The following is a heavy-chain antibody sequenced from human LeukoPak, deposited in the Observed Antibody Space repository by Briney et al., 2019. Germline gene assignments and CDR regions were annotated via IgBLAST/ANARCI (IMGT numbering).Heavy chain of an antibody. J-gene: IGHJ4*02. Sequence: PSETLSLTCAVYGGSFSGYYWSWIRQPPGKGLEWIGEINHSGSTNYNPSLKSRVTISVDTSKNQFSLQLSSVTAADTAVYYCARGKGGRSDSSGYYPNWGQGTLVTVSS. CDR3: ARGKGGRSDSSGYYPN. D-gene: IGHD3-22*01. CDR2: INHSGST. V-gene: IGHV4-34*01. CDR1: GGSFSGYY.